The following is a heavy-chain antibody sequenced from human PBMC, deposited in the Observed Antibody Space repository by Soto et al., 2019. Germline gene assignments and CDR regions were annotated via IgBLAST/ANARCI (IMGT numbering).Heavy chain of an antibody. J-gene: IGHJ4*02. Sequence: GGSLRLSCAASGFTFSSYSMNWVRQAPGKGLEWVSYISSSSSTIYYADSVKGRFTISRDNAKNSLYLQMNSLRAEDTAVYYCARDKGYSSSWVDYWGQGTLVTVSS. CDR2: ISSSSSTI. V-gene: IGHV3-48*04. CDR3: ARDKGYSSSWVDY. D-gene: IGHD6-6*01. CDR1: GFTFSSYS.